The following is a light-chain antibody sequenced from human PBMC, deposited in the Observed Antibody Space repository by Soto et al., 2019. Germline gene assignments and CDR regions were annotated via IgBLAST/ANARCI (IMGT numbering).Light chain of an antibody. Sequence: QSVLTQPPSASGTPGQRVTISCSGSSSNIGSNTVNWYQQLPGTAPKLLIYSNNQRPSGVPDRFSGPKSGTSASLAISGLQSGDEADYYCGAWDDSLNGYVFGTGTKVTVL. CDR2: SNN. V-gene: IGLV1-44*01. J-gene: IGLJ1*01. CDR3: GAWDDSLNGYV. CDR1: SSNIGSNT.